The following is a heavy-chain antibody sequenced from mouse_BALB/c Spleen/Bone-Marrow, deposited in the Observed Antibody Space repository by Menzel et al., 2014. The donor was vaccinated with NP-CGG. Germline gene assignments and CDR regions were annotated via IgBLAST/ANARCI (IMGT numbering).Heavy chain of an antibody. CDR2: INPYNEGS. J-gene: IGHJ2*01. Sequence: EVQLQQSGPELVKPGASVKMSCKASGYTFTRYVIHWVRQTPGXXLDWIGYINPYNEGSKYNEKFKGEATLTSDKSSHTAYMELSSLTSDDSAVYYCARERDYGDYFDYWGQGTTLTVSS. CDR3: ARERDYGDYFDY. V-gene: IGHV1-14*01. CDR1: GYTFTRYV. D-gene: IGHD1-1*01.